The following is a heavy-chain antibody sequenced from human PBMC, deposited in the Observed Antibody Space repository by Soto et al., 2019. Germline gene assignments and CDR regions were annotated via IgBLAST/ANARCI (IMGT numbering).Heavy chain of an antibody. J-gene: IGHJ5*02. V-gene: IGHV5-51*01. CDR2: IHPSDSDI. CDR3: ARRHGYSYGYVDP. D-gene: IGHD5-18*01. CDR1: GFNFPTSW. Sequence: GASLKISCQGSGFNFPTSWIGWVRQTPGKGLEWIGIIHPSDSDITYMPTFEGRVIISADNSISTAYLQWTSLQASDTAKYFCARRHGYSYGYVDPWGQGTLVTVSS.